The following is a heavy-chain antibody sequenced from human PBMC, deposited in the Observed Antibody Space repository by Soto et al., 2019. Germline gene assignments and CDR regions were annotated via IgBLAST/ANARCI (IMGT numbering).Heavy chain of an antibody. Sequence: QVQLVESGGGLVKPGGSLRLSCAASGFTFRDNYMTWIRQAPGKGLQWISYITSSGSYRHYADSVKGRFTISRDNANNSLYLQMNNLRAADTAVYYCAKTPNYYYYMDVWGKGTTVIVSS. CDR1: GFTFRDNY. CDR3: AKTPNYYYYMDV. V-gene: IGHV3-11*01. J-gene: IGHJ6*03. CDR2: ITSSGSYR.